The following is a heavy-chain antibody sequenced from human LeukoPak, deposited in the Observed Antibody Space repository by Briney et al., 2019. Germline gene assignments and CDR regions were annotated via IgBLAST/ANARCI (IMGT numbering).Heavy chain of an antibody. CDR3: AGDRNSDWYSPLDY. CDR1: GFTFSNYA. J-gene: IGHJ4*02. Sequence: GGSLRLSCTVSGFTFSNYAMNWVRQAPGKGLEWVSGLSGSGVRTDYADSVKGRFTISRDNSRNTVYMQMDSLRAEDTAIYYCAGDRNSDWYSPLDYWGQGSQVTVSP. D-gene: IGHD6-19*01. V-gene: IGHV3-23*01. CDR2: LSGSGVRT.